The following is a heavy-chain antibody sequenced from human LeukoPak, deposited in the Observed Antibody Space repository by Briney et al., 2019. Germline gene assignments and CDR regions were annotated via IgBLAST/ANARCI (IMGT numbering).Heavy chain of an antibody. V-gene: IGHV1-24*01. Sequence: ASVKVSCKVSGYTLTELSMHWVRQASGKGLEWMGGFDPEDGETIYAQKFQGRVTMTEDTSTDTAYMELSSLRSEDTAVYYCAPRSHYYDSSGYYYAFDYWGQGTLVTVSS. CDR2: FDPEDGET. CDR3: APRSHYYDSSGYYYAFDY. J-gene: IGHJ4*02. D-gene: IGHD3-22*01. CDR1: GYTLTELS.